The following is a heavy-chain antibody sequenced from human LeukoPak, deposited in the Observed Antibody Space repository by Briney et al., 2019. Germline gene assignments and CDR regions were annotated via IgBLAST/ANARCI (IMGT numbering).Heavy chain of an antibody. Sequence: GESLKISCQGSGYNFPIYWIGWVRQMPGKGLEWMGIIYPDDSNTIYSPSFQGQVTISADKSISTAYLEWSSLKASDTAMYYCARQGVAGKYYYYYMDVWGKGTTVTVSS. CDR1: GYNFPIYW. CDR3: ARQGVAGKYYYYYMDV. D-gene: IGHD6-19*01. J-gene: IGHJ6*03. V-gene: IGHV5-51*01. CDR2: IYPDDSNT.